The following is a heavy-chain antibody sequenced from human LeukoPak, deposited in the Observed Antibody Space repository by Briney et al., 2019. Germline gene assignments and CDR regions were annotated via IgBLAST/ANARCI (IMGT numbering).Heavy chain of an antibody. D-gene: IGHD6-19*01. CDR1: GGSISSYY. J-gene: IGHJ6*02. Sequence: SETLSLTCTVSGGSISSYYWSWIRQPPGKGLEWIGYIYYSGSTNYNPSLKSRVTISVDTSKNQFSLKLSPVTAADTAVYYCARVVAVAGTGQNYYYYYGMDVWGQGTTVTVSS. CDR3: ARVVAVAGTGQNYYYYYGMDV. CDR2: IYYSGST. V-gene: IGHV4-59*01.